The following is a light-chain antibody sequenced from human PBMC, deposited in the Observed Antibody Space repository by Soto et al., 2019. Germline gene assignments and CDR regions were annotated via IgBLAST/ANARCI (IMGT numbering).Light chain of an antibody. CDR3: QQSYSTLFT. CDR1: QTIIRS. Sequence: DIQMTQSPSSLSASVGDRVTITFRASQTIIRSLNWYQQKPGRAPNLLIYAASSLQRGFPSRFSGSGSGTEFTLTIISLQPEDFATYYCQQSYSTLFTFGPGTKVEIK. V-gene: IGKV1-39*01. CDR2: AAS. J-gene: IGKJ3*01.